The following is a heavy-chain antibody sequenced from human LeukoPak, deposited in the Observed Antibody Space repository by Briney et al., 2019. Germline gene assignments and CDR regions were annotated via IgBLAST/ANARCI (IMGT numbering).Heavy chain of an antibody. CDR3: AREARGGLLHY. CDR2: IYYSGST. J-gene: IGHJ4*02. CDR1: GGSISSSSYY. V-gene: IGHV4-39*07. Sequence: PPETLSLTCTVSGGSISSSSYYWGWIRQPPGKGLEWIGSIYYSGSTYYNPSLKSRVTISVDTSKNQFSLKLSSVTAADTAVYYCAREARGGLLHYWGQGTLVTVSS. D-gene: IGHD3-16*01.